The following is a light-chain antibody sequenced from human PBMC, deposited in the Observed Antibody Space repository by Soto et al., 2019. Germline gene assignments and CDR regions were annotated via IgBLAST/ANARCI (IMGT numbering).Light chain of an antibody. CDR2: RNN. CDR3: ASWDGCLSGQV. V-gene: IGLV1-47*01. Sequence: QSVLTQPPSASGTPGQRVTISCSGSSSNVGSNYVYSYQHPPATAPNLLIYRNNQQPSGVPERFSGFSSGTSASLAIRGLRSEDEDDYDCASWDGCLSGQVFGGGTKLTGL. CDR1: SSNVGSNY. J-gene: IGLJ2*01.